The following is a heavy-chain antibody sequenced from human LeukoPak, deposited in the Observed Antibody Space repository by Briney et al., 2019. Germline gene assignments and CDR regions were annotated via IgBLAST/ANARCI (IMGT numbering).Heavy chain of an antibody. Sequence: ASVKVSCKASGYTFTSNYIHWVRQAPGQGHEWMGMIYPRDGSTSYVQKFQGRVTVTRDTSTSTVHMELSGLRSEDTAVYYCARDQEGFDYWGQGTLVTVSS. V-gene: IGHV1-46*01. CDR3: ARDQEGFDY. CDR2: IYPRDGST. CDR1: GYTFTSNY. J-gene: IGHJ4*02.